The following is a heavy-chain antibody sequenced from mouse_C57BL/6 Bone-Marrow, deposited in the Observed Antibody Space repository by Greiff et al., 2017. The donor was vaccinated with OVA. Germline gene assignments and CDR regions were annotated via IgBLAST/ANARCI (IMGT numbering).Heavy chain of an antibody. Sequence: DVKLVESGGGLVQSGRSLRLSCATSGFTFSDFYMEWVRQAPGKGLEWIAASRNKANDYTTEYSASVKGRFIVSRDTSQSILYLQMNALRAEDTAIYYCASIYYDYERDWYFDVWGTGTTVTVSS. CDR2: SRNKANDYTT. D-gene: IGHD2-4*01. J-gene: IGHJ1*03. V-gene: IGHV7-1*01. CDR3: ASIYYDYERDWYFDV. CDR1: GFTFSDFY.